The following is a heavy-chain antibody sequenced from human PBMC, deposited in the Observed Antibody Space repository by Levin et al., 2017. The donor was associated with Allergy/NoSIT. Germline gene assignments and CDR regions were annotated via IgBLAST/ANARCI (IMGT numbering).Heavy chain of an antibody. CDR3: ARARAPGVVTASRFDY. V-gene: IGHV1-69*13. Sequence: ASVKVSCKASGGTFSSYAISWVRQAPGQGLEWMGGIIPIFGTANYAQKFQGRVTITADESTSTAYMELSSLRSEDTAVYYCARARAPGVVTASRFDYWGQGTLVTVSS. CDR1: GGTFSSYA. J-gene: IGHJ4*02. D-gene: IGHD2-21*02. CDR2: IIPIFGTA.